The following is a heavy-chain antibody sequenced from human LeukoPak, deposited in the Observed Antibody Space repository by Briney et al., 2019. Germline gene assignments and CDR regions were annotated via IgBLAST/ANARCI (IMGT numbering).Heavy chain of an antibody. J-gene: IGHJ4*02. CDR1: GFTFDDYA. V-gene: IGHV3-9*03. Sequence: GGSLRLSCAASGFTFDDYAMHWVRQAPGKGLEWVSGISWNSGKSGYADSVKGRFTISRDSAKNSLYLQMNSLRAEDMGLYCAKEGGEGDQGFDYWGQGTLVTVSS. CDR2: ISWNSGKS. CDR3: AKEGGEGDQGFDY. D-gene: IGHD3-16*01.